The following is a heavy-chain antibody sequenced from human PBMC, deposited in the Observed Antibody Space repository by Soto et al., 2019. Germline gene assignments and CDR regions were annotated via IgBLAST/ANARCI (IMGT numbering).Heavy chain of an antibody. CDR2: FIPVYRTL. Sequence: QVQLVQSGAEVKKPGSSVKVSCKASGGSFRNSAINWVRQTPGQGLEWLGGFIPVYRTLNYAQKFQGRVTITADESTGTAFMTLISLASDDTAVYYCSTGVIWIGYFTVDSCGQGTRVTVSS. D-gene: IGHD3-3*01. V-gene: IGHV1-69*01. J-gene: IGHJ4*02. CDR3: STGVIWIGYFTVDS. CDR1: GGSFRNSA.